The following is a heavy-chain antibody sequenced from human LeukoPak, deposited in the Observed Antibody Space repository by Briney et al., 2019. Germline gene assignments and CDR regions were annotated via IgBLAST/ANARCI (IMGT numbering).Heavy chain of an antibody. D-gene: IGHD5-18*01. V-gene: IGHV3-48*01. CDR2: ISRGSDIR. Sequence: GGSLRLSCAASGFIFGRDSMNWVRQAPGRGLEWISYISRGSDIRYYADSVRGRFHISRDNSKNTLYLQMSSLRAEDTAVYYCARDLDSYGSYWGQGTLVTVSS. CDR1: GFIFGRDS. J-gene: IGHJ4*02. CDR3: ARDLDSYGSY.